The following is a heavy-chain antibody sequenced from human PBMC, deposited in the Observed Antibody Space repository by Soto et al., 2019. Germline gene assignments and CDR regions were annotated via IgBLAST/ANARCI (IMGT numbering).Heavy chain of an antibody. D-gene: IGHD7-27*01. CDR2: IYDGGRT. Sequence: QVQLQESGPGLVKPSQTLSLTCTVSGGSISTVDYWWSWIRQSPDMGLEWIGHIYDGGRTYNNPSLESRVTXSXXTAQSQPSLTLGSVSAADTAVYYCARGPSGDKVDSWGQGTLVTVSS. V-gene: IGHV4-30-4*01. CDR3: ARGPSGDKVDS. J-gene: IGHJ4*02. CDR1: GGSISTVDYW.